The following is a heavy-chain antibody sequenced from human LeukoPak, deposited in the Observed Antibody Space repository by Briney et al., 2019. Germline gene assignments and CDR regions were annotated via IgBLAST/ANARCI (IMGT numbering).Heavy chain of an antibody. CDR3: SRGGHYYRAMI. V-gene: IGHV4-31*03. J-gene: IGHJ3*02. Sequence: PSETLSLTCTVSGGSISSGGYYWSWIRQHPGKGLEWIGYIYYSGSTYYNPSLKSRVTISVDTSKNQFSLKLSSVTAADTAMYYCSRGGHYYRAMIWGQGIMVAVSS. D-gene: IGHD3-10*01. CDR2: IYYSGST. CDR1: GGSISSGGYY.